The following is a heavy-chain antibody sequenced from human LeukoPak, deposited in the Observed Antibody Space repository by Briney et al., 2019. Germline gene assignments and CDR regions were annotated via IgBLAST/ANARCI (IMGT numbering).Heavy chain of an antibody. Sequence: ASVKVSCKASGYTFTSYGISWVRQAPGQGLEWMGGIIPIFGTANYAQKFQGRVTITTDESTSTAYMELSSLRSEDTAVYYCARGGYYYDSSGYYYHFDYWGQGTLVTVSS. CDR3: ARGGYYYDSSGYYYHFDY. V-gene: IGHV1-69*05. D-gene: IGHD3-22*01. J-gene: IGHJ4*02. CDR1: GYTFTSYG. CDR2: IIPIFGTA.